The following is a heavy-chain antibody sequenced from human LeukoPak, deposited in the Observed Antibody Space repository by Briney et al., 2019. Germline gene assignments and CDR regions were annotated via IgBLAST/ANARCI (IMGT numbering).Heavy chain of an antibody. D-gene: IGHD3-16*01. CDR2: INSGSTYT. CDR1: GFTFSSYV. CDR3: ARGGGLDV. Sequence: GGSLRLSCAASGFTFSSYVMNWVRQAPGKGLEWVSSINSGSTYTYYTESVKGRFTVSRDNAKNSLYLQMSNLRAEDTAVYFCARGGGLDVWGQGATVTVSS. V-gene: IGHV3-21*04. J-gene: IGHJ6*02.